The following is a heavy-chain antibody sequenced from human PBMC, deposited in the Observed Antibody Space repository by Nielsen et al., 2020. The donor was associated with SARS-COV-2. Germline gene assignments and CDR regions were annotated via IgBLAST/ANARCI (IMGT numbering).Heavy chain of an antibody. D-gene: IGHD3-3*01. CDR2: IYYSGST. J-gene: IGHJ6*03. Sequence: PGKGLEWIGSIYYSGSTSYNPSLKSRVTISVDTSKNQFSLKLSSVTAADTAVYFCARGKRSFSGAFLNFYYYYYMDVWGKGTTVTVSS. CDR3: ARGKRSFSGAFLNFYYYYYMDV. V-gene: IGHV4-39*07.